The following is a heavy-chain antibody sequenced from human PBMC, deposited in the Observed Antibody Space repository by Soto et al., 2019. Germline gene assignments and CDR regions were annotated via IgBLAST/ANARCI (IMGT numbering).Heavy chain of an antibody. CDR2: IYYSGST. CDR1: GGSISSYY. J-gene: IGHJ5*02. CDR3: ARDSYYYGSGTKGGWFDP. D-gene: IGHD3-10*01. V-gene: IGHV4-59*01. Sequence: SETLSLTCTVSGGSISSYYWSWIRQPPGKGLEWFGYIYYSGSTNYNPSLKSRVTISVDTSKNQISLKLNSVTAADTAFYYCARDSYYYGSGTKGGWFDPWGQGTLVTVSS.